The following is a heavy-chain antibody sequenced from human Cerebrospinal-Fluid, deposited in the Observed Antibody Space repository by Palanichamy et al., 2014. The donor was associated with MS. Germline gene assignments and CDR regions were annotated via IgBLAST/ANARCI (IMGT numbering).Heavy chain of an antibody. J-gene: IGHJ4*02. D-gene: IGHD6-19*01. CDR2: IYYSGST. Sequence: QVQLQESGPGLVKPSETLSLTCTVSGGSISSYYWSWIRQPPGKGLEWIGYIYYSGSTNYNPSLKSRVTISVDTSKNQFSLKLSSVPAADTAFYYCARVRSGWYYFDYWGQGTLLTVSS. CDR3: ARVRSGWYYFDY. CDR1: GGSISSYY. V-gene: IGHV4-59*01.